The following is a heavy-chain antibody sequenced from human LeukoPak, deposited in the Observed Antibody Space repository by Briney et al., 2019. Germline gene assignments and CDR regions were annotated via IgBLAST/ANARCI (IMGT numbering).Heavy chain of an antibody. J-gene: IGHJ4*02. CDR2: IKQDGSKK. Sequence: GGSLRLSCVASGFPFSSYWMTWVRQAPGKGLEWVANIKQDGSKKSYVDSVKGRFTISRDNAKNSLYLQMNSLRAEDTAIYFCAKDQNYAFDYWGQGALVTVSS. D-gene: IGHD1-7*01. V-gene: IGHV3-7*03. CDR3: AKDQNYAFDY. CDR1: GFPFSSYW.